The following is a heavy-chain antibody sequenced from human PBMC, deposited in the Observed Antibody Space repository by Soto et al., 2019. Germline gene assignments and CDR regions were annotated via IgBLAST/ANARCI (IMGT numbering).Heavy chain of an antibody. CDR3: ARDGRLVTIFVVVIHGIDV. CDR2: INAGNGNT. J-gene: IGHJ6*02. Sequence: ASVKVSCKASGYPFTSYAMHWVRQAPGQRLEWMEWINAGNGNTKYSQKFQGRVTITRDTSAGRAYMELSSLRSEETAVYYCARDGRLVTIFVVVIHGIDVWGQGTTVTVSS. V-gene: IGHV1-3*01. CDR1: GYPFTSYA. D-gene: IGHD3-3*01.